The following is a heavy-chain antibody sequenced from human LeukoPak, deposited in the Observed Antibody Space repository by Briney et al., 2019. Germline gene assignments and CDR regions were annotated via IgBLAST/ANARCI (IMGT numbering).Heavy chain of an antibody. CDR2: INPNSGGT. CDR3: ARDEGLVGATPSGY. CDR1: GGTFSSYA. J-gene: IGHJ4*02. Sequence: ASVKVSCKASGGTFSSYAISWVRQAPGQGLEWMGWINPNSGGTNYAQKFQGRVTMTRDTSISTAYMELSRLRSDDTAVYYCARDEGLVGATPSGYWGQGTLVTVSS. V-gene: IGHV1-2*02. D-gene: IGHD1-26*01.